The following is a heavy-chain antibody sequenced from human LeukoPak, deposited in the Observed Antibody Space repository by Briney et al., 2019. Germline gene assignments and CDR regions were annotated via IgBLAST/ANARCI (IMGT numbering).Heavy chain of an antibody. Sequence: SQTLSLTCTVSGGSISSGDYYWSWIRQPPGKGLEWIGYIYYSGSTYYNPSLKSRVTISVDTPKNQFSLKLSSVTAADTAVYYCSRAPGYYYDSSGYDYWGQRTLLTVSS. CDR3: SRAPGYYYDSSGYDY. CDR1: GGSISSGDYY. V-gene: IGHV4-30-4*01. CDR2: IYYSGST. D-gene: IGHD3-22*01. J-gene: IGHJ4*02.